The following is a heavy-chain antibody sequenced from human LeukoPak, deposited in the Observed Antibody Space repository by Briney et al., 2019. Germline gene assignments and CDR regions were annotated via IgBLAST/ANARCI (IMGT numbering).Heavy chain of an antibody. J-gene: IGHJ1*01. CDR1: GFTFDDYA. CDR3: AKDWQYYYDSSGYLQH. D-gene: IGHD3-22*01. V-gene: IGHV3-43*02. CDR2: ISGDGGST. Sequence: GGSLRLSCAASGFTFDDYAMRWVRQAPGKGLEWVSLISGDGGSTYYADSVKGRFTISRDNSKNSLYLQMNSLRTEDTALYYCAKDWQYYYDSSGYLQHWGQGTRVTVSS.